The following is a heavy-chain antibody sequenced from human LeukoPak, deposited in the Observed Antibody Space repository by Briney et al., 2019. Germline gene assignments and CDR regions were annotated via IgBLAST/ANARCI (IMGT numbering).Heavy chain of an antibody. Sequence: PGGSLRLSCAASGFTFSSYAMHWVRQAPGKGLEYVSVISSNGGSTYYANSVKGRFTISRDNSKNTLYLQMGSLRAEDMAVYYCARGGLIWFGELSGYWGQGTLVTVSS. V-gene: IGHV3-64*01. J-gene: IGHJ4*02. CDR3: ARGGLIWFGELSGY. CDR2: ISSNGGST. D-gene: IGHD3-10*01. CDR1: GFTFSSYA.